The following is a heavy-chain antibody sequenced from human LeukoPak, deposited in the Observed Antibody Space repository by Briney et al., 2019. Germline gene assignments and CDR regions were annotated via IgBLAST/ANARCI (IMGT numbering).Heavy chain of an antibody. CDR1: GYTFTSYY. J-gene: IGHJ6*02. CDR2: INPSGGST. D-gene: IGHD6-19*01. Sequence: GASVKVSCKASGYTFTSYYMHWVRQAPGQGLEWMGIINPSGGSTSYAQKFQGRVIMTRDTSTSTVYMELSSLRSEDTAVYYCARGDHSGYYYYYGMDVWSQGTTVTVSS. V-gene: IGHV1-46*01. CDR3: ARGDHSGYYYYYGMDV.